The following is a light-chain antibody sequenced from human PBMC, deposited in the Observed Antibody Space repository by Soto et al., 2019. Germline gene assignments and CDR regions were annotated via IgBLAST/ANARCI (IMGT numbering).Light chain of an antibody. Sequence: DIQMTQSPSTLSASVGDRVTITCRASQSISSWLAWYQQKPGKAPKLLIYKASSLESGVPSRFSGSGSGTDFTLTISRLEPEDFAVYYCQQFSSYPLTFGGGTKVDIK. CDR3: QQFSSYPLT. CDR1: QSISSW. CDR2: KAS. V-gene: IGKV1-5*03. J-gene: IGKJ4*01.